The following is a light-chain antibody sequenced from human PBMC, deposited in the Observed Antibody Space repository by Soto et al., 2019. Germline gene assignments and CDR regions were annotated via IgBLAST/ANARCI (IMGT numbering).Light chain of an antibody. CDR3: QQRSNWPPSIT. V-gene: IGKV3-11*01. J-gene: IGKJ5*01. Sequence: EIVLTQSPATLSLSPGERVTLSCRASQSVSTNLGWYQQKPGQAPRLLIYSASNRATGIPARFSGSGSGTDFTLTLSSLEPEDFAVYYCQQRSNWPPSITFGQGTRLEIK. CDR2: SAS. CDR1: QSVSTN.